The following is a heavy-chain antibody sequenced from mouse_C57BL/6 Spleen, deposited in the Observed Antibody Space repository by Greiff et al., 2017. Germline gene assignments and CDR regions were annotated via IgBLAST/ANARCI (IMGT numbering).Heavy chain of an antibody. D-gene: IGHD4-1*01. CDR2: ISGGGGNT. CDR3: ARSNWDFDD. CDR1: GFTFSGYT. J-gene: IGHJ2*01. V-gene: IGHV5-9*01. Sequence: DVMLVESGGGLVKPGGSLKLSCAASGFTFSGYTMSWVRQTPETRLEWVATISGGGGNTDYPDSVKGRFTISRDNAKNTLYLQMSSLRSEDTALYYCARSNWDFDDWGQGTTLTVSS.